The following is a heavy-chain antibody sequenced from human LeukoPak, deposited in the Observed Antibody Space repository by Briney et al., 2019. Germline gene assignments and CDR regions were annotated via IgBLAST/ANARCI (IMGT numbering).Heavy chain of an antibody. CDR2: ISPNSGGT. Sequence: ASVKVSCKASGYTFTSYGISWVRQAPGQGLEWMGWISPNSGGTNYAQKFQGRVTMTRDTSISTAYMELSRLRSDDTAVYYCARDIRGCSGGSCYWGQGTLVTVSS. J-gene: IGHJ4*02. V-gene: IGHV1-2*02. D-gene: IGHD2-15*01. CDR1: GYTFTSYG. CDR3: ARDIRGCSGGSCY.